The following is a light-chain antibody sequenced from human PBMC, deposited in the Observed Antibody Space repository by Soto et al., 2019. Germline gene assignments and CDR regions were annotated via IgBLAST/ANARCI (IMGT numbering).Light chain of an antibody. CDR2: GAS. Sequence: EVVLTQSPGTLSLSPGERATLSYRASQSGSSTYLAWYQQKPGQAPRLLIYGASIRATGIPARFSGSGSGTEFTPTISSLQSEDFAVYYCQQYNNWPRTFGQGTRLDI. CDR3: QQYNNWPRT. CDR1: QSGSSTY. V-gene: IGKV3-15*01. J-gene: IGKJ5*01.